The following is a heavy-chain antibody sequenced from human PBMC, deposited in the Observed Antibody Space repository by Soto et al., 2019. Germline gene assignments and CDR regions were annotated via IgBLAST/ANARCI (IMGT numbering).Heavy chain of an antibody. J-gene: IGHJ6*02. Sequence: ASVKVSCKASGYTFTGYYMHWVRQAPGQGLEWMGWINPNSGGTNYAQKFQGWVTMTRDTSISTAYMELSRLRSDDTAVYYCATEMVRGTYYGKDVWGQETTLTVSS. V-gene: IGHV1-2*04. D-gene: IGHD3-10*01. CDR1: GYTFTGYY. CDR3: ATEMVRGTYYGKDV. CDR2: INPNSGGT.